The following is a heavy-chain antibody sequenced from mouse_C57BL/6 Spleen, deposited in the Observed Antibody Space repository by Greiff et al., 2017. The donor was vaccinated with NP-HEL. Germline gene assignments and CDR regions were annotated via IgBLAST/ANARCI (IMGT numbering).Heavy chain of an antibody. V-gene: IGHV5-17*01. D-gene: IGHD1-1*01. CDR2: ISSGSSTI. J-gene: IGHJ4*01. CDR3: ARGITTVVATDAMDY. CDR1: GFTFSDYG. Sequence: EVKLMESGGGLVKPGGSLKLSCAASGFTFSDYGMHWVRQAPEKGLEWVAYISSGSSTIYYADTVKGRFTISRDNAKNTLFLQMTSLRSEDTAMYYCARGITTVVATDAMDYWGQGTSVTVSS.